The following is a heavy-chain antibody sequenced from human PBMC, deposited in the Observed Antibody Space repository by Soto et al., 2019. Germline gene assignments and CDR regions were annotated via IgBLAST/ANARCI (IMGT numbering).Heavy chain of an antibody. CDR2: LYSSGTT. CDR1: EFTVSRNY. CDR3: ARGIAVAGFYFDY. D-gene: IGHD6-19*01. J-gene: IGHJ4*02. V-gene: IGHV3-53*01. Sequence: PGGSLRLSCAVSEFTVSRNYMSWVRQAPGKGLEWVTVLYSSGTTYYADSVKGRFTISRDNSKNTLYLQMNNLGSEDTAVYYCARGIAVAGFYFDYWGRGALVTVSS.